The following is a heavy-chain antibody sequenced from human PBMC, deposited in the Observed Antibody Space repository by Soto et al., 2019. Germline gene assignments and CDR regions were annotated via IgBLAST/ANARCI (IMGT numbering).Heavy chain of an antibody. CDR3: ARVLKGYYDSSGYHQYYDY. Sequence: RGSLRLSCASSVFTFSSYDMHWVRQATGKGLDWVSAIGTAGDTYYPGSVKGRFTISRENAMNSLYLQMNSLGAGDTAVYYCARVLKGYYDSSGYHQYYDYWGHGTLVTVSS. CDR1: VFTFSSYD. V-gene: IGHV3-13*01. CDR2: IGTAGDT. D-gene: IGHD3-22*01. J-gene: IGHJ4*01.